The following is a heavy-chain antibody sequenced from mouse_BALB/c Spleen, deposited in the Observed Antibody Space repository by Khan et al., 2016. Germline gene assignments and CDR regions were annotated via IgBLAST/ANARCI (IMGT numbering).Heavy chain of an antibody. D-gene: IGHD1-1*01. Sequence: LVESGPELKKPGKTVKISCKASGYTFTNYGMNWVKQAPGKGLKWMGWINTYSGESTYADDFKGRFAFSLETSANTAYLQINNLKNEDTATYFCARYRDYYGSSRYFDVWGAGTTVTVSS. J-gene: IGHJ1*01. CDR2: INTYSGES. CDR3: ARYRDYYGSSRYFDV. V-gene: IGHV9-3-1*01. CDR1: GYTFTNYG.